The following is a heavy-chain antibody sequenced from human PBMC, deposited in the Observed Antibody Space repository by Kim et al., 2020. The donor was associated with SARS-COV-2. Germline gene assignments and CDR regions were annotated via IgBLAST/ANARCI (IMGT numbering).Heavy chain of an antibody. CDR1: GGSISSSNW. Sequence: SETLSLTCAVSGGSISSSNWWSWVRQPPGKGLEWIGEIYHSGSTNYNPSLKSRVTISVDKSKNQFSLKLSSVTAADTAVYYCARGWVAVAGTSVDYWGQGTLVTVSS. D-gene: IGHD6-19*01. J-gene: IGHJ4*02. V-gene: IGHV4-4*02. CDR3: ARGWVAVAGTSVDY. CDR2: IYHSGST.